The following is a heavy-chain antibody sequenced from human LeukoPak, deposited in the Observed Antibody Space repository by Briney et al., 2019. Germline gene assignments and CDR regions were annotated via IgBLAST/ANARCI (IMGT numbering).Heavy chain of an antibody. CDR3: ASSGDCSSTSCYTFPDY. CDR1: GGSFSGYY. Sequence: PSETLSITCAVYGGSFSGYYWSWIRQPPGKGLEWIGEINHSGSTNYNPSLKSRVTISVDTSKNQFSLKLSSVTAADTAVYYCASSGDCSSTSCYTFPDYWGQGTLVTVSS. V-gene: IGHV4-34*01. J-gene: IGHJ4*02. CDR2: INHSGST. D-gene: IGHD2-2*02.